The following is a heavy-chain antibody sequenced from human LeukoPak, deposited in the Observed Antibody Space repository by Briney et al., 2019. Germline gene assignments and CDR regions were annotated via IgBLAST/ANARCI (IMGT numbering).Heavy chain of an antibody. CDR2: IYYSGST. V-gene: IGHV4-30-4*01. D-gene: IGHD3-3*01. Sequence: SETLSLTCTVSGGSISSGDYYWSWLRQAPGMGLEWIGYIYYSGSTYYNPSLKSRVTISVDTSKNQFSLKLSSVTAADTAVYYCARVTRSTAYYFDYWGQGTLVTVSS. J-gene: IGHJ4*02. CDR3: ARVTRSTAYYFDY. CDR1: GGSISSGDYY.